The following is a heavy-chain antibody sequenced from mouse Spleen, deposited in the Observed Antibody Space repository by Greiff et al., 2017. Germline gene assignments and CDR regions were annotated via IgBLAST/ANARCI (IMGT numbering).Heavy chain of an antibody. CDR1: GYSFTGYY. D-gene: IGHD2-14*01. CDR2: ISCYNGAT. J-gene: IGHJ3*01. CDR3: ARAYYKNDDCSWFAY. V-gene: IGHV1S34*01. Sequence: LVKTGASVKISCKASGYSFTGYYMHWVKQSHGKSLEWIGYISCYNGATSYNQKFKGKATFTVDTSSSTAYMQFNSLTSEDSAVYYCARAYYKNDDCSWFAYWGQGTLVTVSA.